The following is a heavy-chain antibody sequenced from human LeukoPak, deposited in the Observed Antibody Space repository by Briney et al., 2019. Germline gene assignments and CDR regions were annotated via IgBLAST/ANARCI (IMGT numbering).Heavy chain of an antibody. J-gene: IGHJ4*02. CDR2: ISSSSITI. CDR1: GFTFGSYS. CDR3: AKGRGYGSGSFDY. V-gene: IGHV3-48*04. Sequence: GGSLRLSCAASGFTFGSYSLNWVRQAPGKGLEWVSFISSSSITIYYADSVKGRFTISRDNAEKSLYLQMNSLRAEDTAVYYCAKGRGYGSGSFDYWGQGTLVTVSS. D-gene: IGHD3-10*01.